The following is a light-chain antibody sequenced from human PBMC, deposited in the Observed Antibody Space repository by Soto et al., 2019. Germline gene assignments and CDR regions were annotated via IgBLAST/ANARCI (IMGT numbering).Light chain of an antibody. Sequence: DIVLTQSPATLSLSPGESATLSCRASQTIRSYLAWHQQKPGQAPRLLIYDASKRAPGIPARFSGSRSGTDFTLTISSLEPEDFAIYYCQQRSSWPPFTFGPGTKVDIK. J-gene: IGKJ3*01. CDR1: QTIRSY. CDR2: DAS. V-gene: IGKV3-11*01. CDR3: QQRSSWPPFT.